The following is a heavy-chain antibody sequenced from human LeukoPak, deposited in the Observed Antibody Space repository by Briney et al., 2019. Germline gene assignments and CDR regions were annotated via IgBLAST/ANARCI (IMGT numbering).Heavy chain of an antibody. D-gene: IGHD2-21*02. V-gene: IGHV3-74*01. J-gene: IGHJ4*02. CDR2: IDRDGGSE. Sequence: PGGSLRLSCVASGFSFSNSWMHWVRQAPGRGLVWVSRIDRDGGSETYADSVKGRFAISRDNAKNTLYLQMNSLRAEDTAVYYCAKADSARGVTLKSTIDYWGQGTLVTVSS. CDR3: AKADSARGVTLKSTIDY. CDR1: GFSFSNSW.